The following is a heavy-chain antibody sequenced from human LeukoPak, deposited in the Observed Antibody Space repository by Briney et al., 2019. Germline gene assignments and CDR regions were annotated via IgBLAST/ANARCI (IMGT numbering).Heavy chain of an antibody. CDR1: GFTVKDNF. D-gene: IGHD4/OR15-4a*01. CDR3: TRDSANYHFAY. CDR2: LYSGGAT. V-gene: IGHV3-66*01. J-gene: IGHJ4*02. Sequence: PGGSLRLSCAASGFTVKDNFMSWVRQAPGKGLEWVTLLYSGGATYYADSVKGRFTISRDNSKNIVFLQMNDLRTEDTAFYYCTRDSANYHFAYWGQGALVTVSS.